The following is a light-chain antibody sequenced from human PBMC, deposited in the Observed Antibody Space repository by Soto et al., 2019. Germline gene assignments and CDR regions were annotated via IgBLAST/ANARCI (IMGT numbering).Light chain of an antibody. J-gene: IGKJ1*01. V-gene: IGKV1-5*03. CDR3: QQYSSPTWT. CDR1: QSVSSW. CDR2: KAS. Sequence: DIQMTQSPSTLSASVGDRVTITCRASQSVSSWLAWYQQKPGKAPKLLIYKASSLESGVPSRFSGSGSGTEFTLTISSLQPDDFATYYCQQYSSPTWTFGQGTKVQIK.